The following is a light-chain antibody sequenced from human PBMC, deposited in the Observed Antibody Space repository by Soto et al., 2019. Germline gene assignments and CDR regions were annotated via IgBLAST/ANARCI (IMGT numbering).Light chain of an antibody. J-gene: IGKJ2*01. Sequence: DIQMTQSPSTLSASVRDRVTITCRASQSISDWLAWYQQKPGKAPKLLIYKASSLESGVPSRFSGSGSGTEFTLTISSLQPDDFASYYCQQYSSSPYTFGQGTKLEIK. CDR2: KAS. CDR1: QSISDW. CDR3: QQYSSSPYT. V-gene: IGKV1-5*03.